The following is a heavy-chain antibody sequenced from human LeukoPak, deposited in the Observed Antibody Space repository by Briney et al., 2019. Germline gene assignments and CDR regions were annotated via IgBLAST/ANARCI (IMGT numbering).Heavy chain of an antibody. D-gene: IGHD3-16*02. J-gene: IGHJ6*02. Sequence: GGSLRLSCAASGFTVSSNYMSWVRQAPGKGLEWVSVIYRGGSTYYADSVKGRFTISRDNSKNTLYLQMNSLRAEDTAVYCCARYGPSQSLFRPRYGMGVWGQGTTVTVSS. CDR1: GFTVSSNY. CDR2: IYRGGST. V-gene: IGHV3-66*01. CDR3: ARYGPSQSLFRPRYGMGV.